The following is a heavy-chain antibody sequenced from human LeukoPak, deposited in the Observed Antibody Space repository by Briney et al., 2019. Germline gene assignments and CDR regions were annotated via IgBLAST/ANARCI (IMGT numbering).Heavy chain of an antibody. Sequence: GGSLRLSCAASGITFSTYAMSWVRQAPGKGLEWVSATGGSGRTNYADSVKGRFTISRDNSKTTLYLQMNSLRAEDTAVYYCAKDRANSESYYYGMDVWGQGTTVTVSS. D-gene: IGHD2-21*01. J-gene: IGHJ6*02. V-gene: IGHV3-23*01. CDR3: AKDRANSESYYYGMDV. CDR1: GITFSTYA. CDR2: TGGSGRT.